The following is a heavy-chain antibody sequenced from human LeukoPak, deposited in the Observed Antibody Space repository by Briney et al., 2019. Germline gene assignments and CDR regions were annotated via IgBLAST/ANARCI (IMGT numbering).Heavy chain of an antibody. J-gene: IGHJ4*02. Sequence: GGSLRLSCAVSGFTVSGNYMSWVRQAPGKGLEWVSLIYSGGTTYYADSVKGRFTISRDNSKNALYLQMNSLRAEDTAVYYCARRAGGYSHPYDYWGQGTLVTVSS. D-gene: IGHD4-23*01. CDR1: GFTVSGNY. CDR3: ARRAGGYSHPYDY. CDR2: IYSGGTT. V-gene: IGHV3-53*01.